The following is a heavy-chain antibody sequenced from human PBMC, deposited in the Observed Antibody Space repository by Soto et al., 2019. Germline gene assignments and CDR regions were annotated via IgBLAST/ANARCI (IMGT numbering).Heavy chain of an antibody. V-gene: IGHV4-59*01. D-gene: IGHD2-15*01. CDR3: ARAGAATLSDY. CDR2: IYYSGST. J-gene: IGHJ4*02. CDR1: GGSISNYY. Sequence: QVQLQESGPGLVKASKTLSLTCTVSGGSISNYYCSWIRQPPGKGLEWIGYIYYSGSTNYNPSLKSRVTISVDTSKNQFSLNLSSVTAADTAVYYCARAGAATLSDYWGQGTLVTVSS.